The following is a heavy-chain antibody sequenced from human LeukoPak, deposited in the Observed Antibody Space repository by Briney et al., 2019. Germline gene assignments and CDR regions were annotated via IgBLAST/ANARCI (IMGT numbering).Heavy chain of an antibody. Sequence: SETLSLTCTVSGGSISSYYWSWIRQPPGKGLEWFGYVYDSGTTNYNPSLKSRVTISVDTSKNQFSLKLSSVIAADTAVYYCARVSWSPGTSYYYMDVWGKGTTVTVSS. J-gene: IGHJ6*03. D-gene: IGHD1-1*01. CDR2: VYDSGTT. V-gene: IGHV4-59*01. CDR1: GGSISSYY. CDR3: ARVSWSPGTSYYYMDV.